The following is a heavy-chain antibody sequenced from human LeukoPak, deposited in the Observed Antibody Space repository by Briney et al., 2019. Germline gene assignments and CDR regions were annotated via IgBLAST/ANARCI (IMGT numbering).Heavy chain of an antibody. CDR3: ARGLTEGAGTTGDDY. J-gene: IGHJ4*02. V-gene: IGHV4-34*01. CDR2: INHSGST. D-gene: IGHD1-1*01. Sequence: SETLSLTCAVYGGSFSGYYWSWIRQPPGKGLEWIGEINHSGSTNYNPSLKSRVTISVDTSKNQFSLKLSSVTAADTAVYYCARGLTEGAGTTGDDYWGQGTLVTVSS. CDR1: GGSFSGYY.